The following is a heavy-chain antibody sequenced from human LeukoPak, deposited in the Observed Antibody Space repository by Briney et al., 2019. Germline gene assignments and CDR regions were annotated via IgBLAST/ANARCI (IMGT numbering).Heavy chain of an antibody. CDR1: GYTFTSYD. Sequence: GASVKVSCKASGYTFTSYDINWVRQATGQGLEWMGWMNPNSGNTGYAQQFQGRVTMTRNTSISTAYMELSSLRSEDTAVYYCARGRRSRENRYYFDYWGQGTLVTVSS. D-gene: IGHD1-26*01. V-gene: IGHV1-8*01. J-gene: IGHJ4*02. CDR2: MNPNSGNT. CDR3: ARGRRSRENRYYFDY.